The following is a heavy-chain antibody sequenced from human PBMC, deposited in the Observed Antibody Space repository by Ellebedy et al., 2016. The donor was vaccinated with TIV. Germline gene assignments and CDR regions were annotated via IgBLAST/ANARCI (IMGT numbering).Heavy chain of an antibody. V-gene: IGHV1-69*06. J-gene: IGHJ6*02. CDR2: IIPIFGTA. Sequence: SVKVSCXASGGTFSSYAISWVRQAPGQGLEWMGGIIPIFGTANYAQKFQGRVTITADKSTSTAYMELSSLRSEDTAVYYCARGGSTVTRSDYYYYYGMDVWGQGTTVTVSS. D-gene: IGHD4-11*01. CDR3: ARGGSTVTRSDYYYYYGMDV. CDR1: GGTFSSYA.